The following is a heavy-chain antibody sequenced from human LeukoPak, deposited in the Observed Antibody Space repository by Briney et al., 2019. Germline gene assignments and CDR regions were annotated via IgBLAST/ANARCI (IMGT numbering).Heavy chain of an antibody. CDR2: SIPIFGTA. V-gene: IGHV1-69*13. CDR1: GYTFTGYY. D-gene: IGHD2-2*02. CDR3: ARGGLGYCSSTSCYNAFDI. Sequence: ASVKVPCKASGYTFTGYYMHWVRQAPGQGLEWMGGSIPIFGTANYAQKFQGRVTITADESTSTAYMELSSLRYEDTAVYYCARGGLGYCSSTSCYNAFDIWGQGTMVTVSS. J-gene: IGHJ3*02.